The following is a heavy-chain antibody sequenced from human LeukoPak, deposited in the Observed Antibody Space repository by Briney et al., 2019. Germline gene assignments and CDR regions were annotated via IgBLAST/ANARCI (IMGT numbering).Heavy chain of an antibody. CDR2: NQNSGNT. J-gene: IGHJ4*02. D-gene: IGHD3-10*01. Sequence: LETLSLTCTVSGGSISSYYWSWIRQPPGKGLEWIGYNQNSGNTNYNPSLKSRVTISVDTSKNQFYLKLSSVTAADTAVYYCARGESFGYWGQGTLVTVSS. V-gene: IGHV4-4*08. CDR1: GGSISSYY. CDR3: ARGESFGY.